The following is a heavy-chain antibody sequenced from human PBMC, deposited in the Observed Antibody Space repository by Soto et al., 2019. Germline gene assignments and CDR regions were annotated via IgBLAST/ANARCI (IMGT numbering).Heavy chain of an antibody. Sequence: SETLSLTCTVSGGSISSYYWSWIRQPPGKGLEWIGYIYYSGSTNYNPSLKSRVTTSVDTSKNQFSLKLSSVTAADTAVYYCARAWFGELLFPLDVWGQGTTVTVSS. V-gene: IGHV4-59*01. CDR2: IYYSGST. D-gene: IGHD3-10*01. CDR1: GGSISSYY. J-gene: IGHJ6*02. CDR3: ARAWFGELLFPLDV.